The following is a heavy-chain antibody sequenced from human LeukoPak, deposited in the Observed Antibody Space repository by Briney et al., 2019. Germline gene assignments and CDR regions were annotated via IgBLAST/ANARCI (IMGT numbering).Heavy chain of an antibody. D-gene: IGHD5-24*01. CDR1: GFTSSSYA. CDR2: ISGSGGST. CDR3: AKGDGYNYDNWFDP. J-gene: IGHJ5*02. V-gene: IGHV3-23*01. Sequence: GGSLRLSCAASGFTSSSYALSWVRQAPGKGLEWVSGISGSGGSTYYADSVKGRFTISRDNSKNTLYLQMNSLRAEDKAVYFCAKGDGYNYDNWFDPWGQGTLVTVSS.